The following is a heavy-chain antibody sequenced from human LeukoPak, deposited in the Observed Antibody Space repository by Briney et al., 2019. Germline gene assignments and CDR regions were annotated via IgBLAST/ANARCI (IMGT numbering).Heavy chain of an antibody. V-gene: IGHV1-18*01. D-gene: IGHD3-10*01. CDR2: ITTYNGDT. CDR3: ARRMNSGSYYPSYYFDY. Sequence: ASVKASCKASGYTFTNYGFSWVRQAPGQGLEWMGWITTYNGDTNYAQKLQGRVTMTTDTSTSTAYMELRSLGSDDTAVYYCARRMNSGSYYPSYYFDYWGQGTLVTVSS. J-gene: IGHJ4*02. CDR1: GYTFTNYG.